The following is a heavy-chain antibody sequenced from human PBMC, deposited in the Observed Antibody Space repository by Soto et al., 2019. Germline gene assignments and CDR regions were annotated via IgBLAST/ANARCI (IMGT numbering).Heavy chain of an antibody. CDR2: IDWDDDK. J-gene: IGHJ4*02. CDR3: ALSVGTFYFDY. Sequence: SGSTLVNPTQTLTLTCTFSGFSLSTSGMRVSWIRQPPGKALEWLARIDWDDDKFYSTSLKTRLTISKDTSKNQVVLTMTNMDPVDTATYYCALSVGTFYFDYWGQGTLVTVSS. CDR1: GFSLSTSGMR. V-gene: IGHV2-70*04.